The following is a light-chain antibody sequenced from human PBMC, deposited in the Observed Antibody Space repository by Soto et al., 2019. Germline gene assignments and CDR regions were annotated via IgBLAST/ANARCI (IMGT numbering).Light chain of an antibody. CDR1: SSDVGNYKY. CDR2: EVS. Sequence: QSVLTQPASVSGPPGQSITISYTGTSSDVGNYKYVSWYQQHPGKAPKLMIYEVSNRPSGVSNRFSGSKSGNTASLTISGLQAEDETDYYCFSYTSSGTYVFGTGTKVTVL. V-gene: IGLV2-14*01. J-gene: IGLJ1*01. CDR3: FSYTSSGTYV.